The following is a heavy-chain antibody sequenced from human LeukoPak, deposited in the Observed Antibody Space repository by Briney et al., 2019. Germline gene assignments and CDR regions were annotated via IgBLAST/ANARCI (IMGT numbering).Heavy chain of an antibody. CDR3: ARAGRYCSGGSCFYYFDY. J-gene: IGHJ4*02. CDR2: IYSGGST. D-gene: IGHD2-15*01. V-gene: IGHV3-53*01. CDR1: GFTVSSNY. Sequence: GGSLRLSCAASGFTVSSNYMSWVRQAPGKGLEWVSVIYSGGSTYYADSVKGRFTISRDNSKNTLYPQMNSLRAEDTAVYYCARAGRYCSGGSCFYYFDYWGQGTLVTVSS.